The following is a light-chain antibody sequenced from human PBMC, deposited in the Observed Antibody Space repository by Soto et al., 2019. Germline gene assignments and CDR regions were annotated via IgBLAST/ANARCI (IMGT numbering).Light chain of an antibody. CDR1: QSVSSR. Sequence: VLTQSPGTLSLSPGERATLSCRASQSVSSRLAWYQHKSGQAPRLLISGASRRATGIPDRFSGSGSGTDFTLTISRLEPEDFAVYHCQHYNNWPITFGQGTRLEIK. CDR3: QHYNNWPIT. J-gene: IGKJ5*01. V-gene: IGKV3-20*01. CDR2: GAS.